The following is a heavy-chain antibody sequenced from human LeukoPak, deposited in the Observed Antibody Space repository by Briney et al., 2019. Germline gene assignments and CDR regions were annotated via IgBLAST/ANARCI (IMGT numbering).Heavy chain of an antibody. CDR3: ARSWRLDYDFWSGYYAHY. V-gene: IGHV3-30*04. J-gene: IGHJ4*02. CDR2: ISYDGSNK. D-gene: IGHD3-3*01. Sequence: GGSLRLSCAASGFTFSSYAMHWVRQAPGKGLEWVAVISYDGSNKYYADSVKGRFTISRDNSKNTLYLQMNSLRAEDTAVYYCARSWRLDYDFWSGYYAHYWGQGTLVTVSS. CDR1: GFTFSSYA.